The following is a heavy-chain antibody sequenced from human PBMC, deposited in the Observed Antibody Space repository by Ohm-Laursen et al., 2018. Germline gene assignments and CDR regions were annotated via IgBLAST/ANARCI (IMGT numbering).Heavy chain of an antibody. CDR2: IKHDGSET. D-gene: IGHD3-16*01. Sequence: SLRLSCTASGFTFSRSWMSWLRQAPGKGLEWVANIKHDGSETHYVDSVKGRFTISRDNAKSSMYLQMSSLRAEDTAIYYCARNGAAFGDYFDHWGQGTLVTVSS. J-gene: IGHJ4*02. CDR1: GFTFSRSW. CDR3: ARNGAAFGDYFDH. V-gene: IGHV3-7*01.